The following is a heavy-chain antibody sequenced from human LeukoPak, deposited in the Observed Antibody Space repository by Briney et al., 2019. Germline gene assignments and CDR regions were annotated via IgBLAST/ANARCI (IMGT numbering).Heavy chain of an antibody. J-gene: IGHJ4*02. D-gene: IGHD3-10*01. Sequence: GGSLRLSCAASGFTFSSYAMRWVRRAPGKGLELVSAVSGSGGSTYYADSVKGRFTISGDNSKNTLYLQMNSLRAEDTALYYCAKSGSGSYYKGGYDNWGQGTLVTVSS. CDR1: GFTFSSYA. V-gene: IGHV3-23*01. CDR2: VSGSGGST. CDR3: AKSGSGSYYKGGYDN.